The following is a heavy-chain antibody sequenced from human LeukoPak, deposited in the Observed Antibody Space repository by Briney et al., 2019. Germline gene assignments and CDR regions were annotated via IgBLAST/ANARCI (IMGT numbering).Heavy chain of an antibody. Sequence: PSETLSLTCAVYGGSFSGYYWSWIRQPPGKGLEWIGEINHSGSTNYNPSLKSRVTISVDTSKNQFSLKLSSVTAADTAVYYCARDSGSYFGVYFGYWGQGTLVTVSS. V-gene: IGHV4-34*01. CDR2: INHSGST. D-gene: IGHD1-26*01. J-gene: IGHJ4*02. CDR1: GGSFSGYY. CDR3: ARDSGSYFGVYFGY.